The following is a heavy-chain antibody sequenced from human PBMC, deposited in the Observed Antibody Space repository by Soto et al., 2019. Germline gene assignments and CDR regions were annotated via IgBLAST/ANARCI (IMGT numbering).Heavy chain of an antibody. CDR1: GGSISSSSYY. Sequence: SETLSLTCTVSGGSISSSSYYWGWIRQPPGKGLEWIGSIYYSGSTYYNPSLKSRVTISVDTSKNQFALMLSSVTAADTAVYYCARLQWVPAATDWFDPWGQGTLVTVSS. V-gene: IGHV4-39*01. J-gene: IGHJ5*02. CDR3: ARLQWVPAATDWFDP. CDR2: IYYSGST. D-gene: IGHD2-2*01.